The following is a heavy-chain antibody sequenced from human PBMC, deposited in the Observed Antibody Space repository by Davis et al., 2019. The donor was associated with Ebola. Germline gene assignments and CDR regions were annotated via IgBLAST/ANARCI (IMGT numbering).Heavy chain of an antibody. CDR1: GYTFAIYY. CDR3: ARARGGTEYDAFDI. Sequence: ASVKVSCKASGYTFAIYYMHWVRQAPGQGLEWMGCINPNSGGTNYAQKFQGRVTMTRDTSISTAYMELSSLRSDDTAVYYCARARGGTEYDAFDIWGQGTMVTVSS. J-gene: IGHJ3*02. CDR2: INPNSGGT. V-gene: IGHV1-2*02. D-gene: IGHD2-8*02.